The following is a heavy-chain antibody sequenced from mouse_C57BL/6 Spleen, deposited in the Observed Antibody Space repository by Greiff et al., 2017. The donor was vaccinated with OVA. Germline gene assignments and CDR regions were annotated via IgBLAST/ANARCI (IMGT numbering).Heavy chain of an antibody. V-gene: IGHV1-82*01. CDR1: GYAFSSSW. Sequence: VQLQESGPELVKPGASVKISCKASGYAFSSSWMNWVKQRPGKGLEWIGRIYPGDGDTNYNGKFKGKATLTADKSSSTAYMQLSSLTSEDSAVYFCARGEGWLLRAMDYWGQGTSVTVSS. CDR2: IYPGDGDT. D-gene: IGHD2-3*01. J-gene: IGHJ4*01. CDR3: ARGEGWLLRAMDY.